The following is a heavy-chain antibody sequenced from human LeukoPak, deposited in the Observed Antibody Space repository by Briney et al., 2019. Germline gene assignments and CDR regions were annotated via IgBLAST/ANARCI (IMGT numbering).Heavy chain of an antibody. CDR3: AKPYNYCSSTTCYYAFDI. Sequence: QPGGSLRLSCAASGFTFSSYAMTWVRQAPGKGLEWVSAINSGGSTFYADSVKGRFTISRDISRNTLYLQMNSLSAEDTAIYYCAKPYNYCSSTTCYYAFDIWGQGTMVTVSS. V-gene: IGHV3-23*01. CDR1: GFTFSSYA. CDR2: INSGGST. J-gene: IGHJ3*02. D-gene: IGHD2-2*01.